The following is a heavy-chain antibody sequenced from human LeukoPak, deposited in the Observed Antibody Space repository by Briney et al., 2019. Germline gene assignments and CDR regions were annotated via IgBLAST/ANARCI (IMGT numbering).Heavy chain of an antibody. V-gene: IGHV1-58*01. CDR3: ARVPTDSSGWYHLDY. Sequence: ASVKVSCKASGFTFTSSAVQWVRQARGQRLEWIGWIVVGSGNTNYAQKFQERVTITRDMSTSTAYMELSSLRSEDTAVYYCARVPTDSSGWYHLDYWGQGTLVTVSS. J-gene: IGHJ4*02. CDR1: GFTFTSSA. CDR2: IVVGSGNT. D-gene: IGHD6-19*01.